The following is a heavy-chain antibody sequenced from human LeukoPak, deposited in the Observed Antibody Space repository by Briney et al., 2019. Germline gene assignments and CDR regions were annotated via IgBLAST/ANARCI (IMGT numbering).Heavy chain of an antibody. D-gene: IGHD3-22*01. V-gene: IGHV1-46*01. Sequence: ASVKVSCKASGYTFTNYYMHWVRQAPGQGLEWMGLINPGGGNTNYAQNFQGRVTMTRDTSTSTVYMELSSLRSEDMAVYYCARAVTYYYDSSGYFDYWGQGTLVTVSS. CDR1: GYTFTNYY. CDR2: INPGGGNT. CDR3: ARAVTYYYDSSGYFDY. J-gene: IGHJ4*02.